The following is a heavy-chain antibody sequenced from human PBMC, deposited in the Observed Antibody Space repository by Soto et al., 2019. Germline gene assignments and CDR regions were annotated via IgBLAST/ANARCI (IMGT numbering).Heavy chain of an antibody. Sequence: EVQLLESGGGLVQPGGSLRLSCAASGLTFSSYAMSWVRQAPGKGLEWVSTISSSGGSTYYADSVKGRFTISRDNSENTLYLQMNSLRAEDTAVYYCAKGDLNFDYWGQGTLVTVSS. V-gene: IGHV3-23*01. CDR1: GLTFSSYA. CDR3: AKGDLNFDY. CDR2: ISSSGGST. J-gene: IGHJ4*02.